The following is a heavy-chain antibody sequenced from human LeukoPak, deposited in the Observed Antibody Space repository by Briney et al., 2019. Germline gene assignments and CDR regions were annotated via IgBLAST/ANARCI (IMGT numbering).Heavy chain of an antibody. CDR1: GGSFSGYY. CDR3: ARSPRLGDILTGYYSDY. CDR2: INHSGST. J-gene: IGHJ4*02. V-gene: IGHV4-34*01. D-gene: IGHD3-9*01. Sequence: SETLSLTCAVYGGSFSGYYWSWIRQPPWKGLEWIGEINHSGSTNYNPSLKSRVTISVDTSKNQFSLKLSSVTAADTAVYYCARSPRLGDILTGYYSDYWGQGTLVTVSS.